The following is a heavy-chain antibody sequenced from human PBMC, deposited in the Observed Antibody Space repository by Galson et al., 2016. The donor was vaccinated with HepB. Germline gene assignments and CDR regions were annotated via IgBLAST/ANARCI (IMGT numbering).Heavy chain of an antibody. CDR2: IRSKANNYAT. CDR3: TRHLDPGYSSSWYFWFDP. J-gene: IGHJ5*02. V-gene: IGHV3-73*01. Sequence: SLRLSCAVSGLTFSGSAMHWVRQASGKGLEWVGHIRSKANNYATAYAASVKGRFTISRDDSKNTAYLQMNCLKTEDTAVYYCTRHLDPGYSSSWYFWFDPWGQGTLVTVSS. CDR1: GLTFSGSA. D-gene: IGHD6-13*01.